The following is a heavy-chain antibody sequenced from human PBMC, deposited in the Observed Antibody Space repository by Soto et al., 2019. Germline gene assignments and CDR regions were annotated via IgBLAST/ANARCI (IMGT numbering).Heavy chain of an antibody. D-gene: IGHD3-16*01. J-gene: IGHJ4*02. CDR2: IYGDDEK. V-gene: IGHV2-5*02. CDR1: GFSLSTTALG. CDR3: AYRLKGGGYFQY. Sequence: QITLKESGPALVKPTQTLTLTCTFSGFSLSTTALGVGWIRQPPGEALEWVALIYGDDEKRYSPSLKSRITIPKDTSKNQVVLTMANLDPVDTATYYCAYRLKGGGYFQYWGQGILVTVSS.